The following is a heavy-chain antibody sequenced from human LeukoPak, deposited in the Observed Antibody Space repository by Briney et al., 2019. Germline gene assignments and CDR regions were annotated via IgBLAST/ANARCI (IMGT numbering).Heavy chain of an antibody. CDR3: ANPPTVTSFQS. V-gene: IGHV3-23*01. CDR2: INGRGGST. Sequence: GALRLSCAASGFTFSNYAMSWVRQAPGKGLEWVSSINGRGGSTYYADSVKGRFPISRDNSQNTLYLQMNSLRAEHTAIYYCANPPTVTSFQSWGQGTPVTVSS. J-gene: IGHJ5*02. CDR1: GFTFSNYA. D-gene: IGHD5-12*01.